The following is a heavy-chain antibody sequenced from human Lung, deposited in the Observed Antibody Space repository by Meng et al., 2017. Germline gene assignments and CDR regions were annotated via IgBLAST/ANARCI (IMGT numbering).Heavy chain of an antibody. V-gene: IGHV3-23*01. Sequence: GESLKISCAASGFTFSSYAMSWVRQAPGKGLEWVSAISGSDGNTHYADSVKGRFTISRDNSKNTLYLQMNTLRAEDTAVYYCARGLWGFDYWGQGTLVTVSS. CDR3: ARGLWGFDY. CDR1: GFTFSSYA. CDR2: ISGSDGNT. J-gene: IGHJ4*02. D-gene: IGHD4/OR15-4a*01.